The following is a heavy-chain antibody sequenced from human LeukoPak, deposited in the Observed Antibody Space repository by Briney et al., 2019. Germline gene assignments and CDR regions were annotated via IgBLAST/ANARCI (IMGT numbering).Heavy chain of an antibody. D-gene: IGHD6-13*01. CDR3: ARGSKDSSSWYLVSYWFDP. V-gene: IGHV4-34*01. CDR2: INHSGST. CDR1: GGSFSGYY. Sequence: SETLSLTCAVYGGSFSGYYWSWIRQPPGKGLEWIGEINHSGSTNYNPSLKSRVTISVDTSKNQFSLKLSSVTAADTAVYYCARGSKDSSSWYLVSYWFDPWGQGTLVTVSS. J-gene: IGHJ5*02.